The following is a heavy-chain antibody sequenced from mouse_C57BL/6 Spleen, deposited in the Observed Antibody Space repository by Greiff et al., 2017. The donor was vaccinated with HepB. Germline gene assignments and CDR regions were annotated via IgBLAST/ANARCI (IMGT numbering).Heavy chain of an antibody. Sequence: QVQLQHSGPELVKPGASVKISCKASGYAFSSSWMNWVKQRPGKGLEWIGRIYPGDGDTNYNGKFKGKATLTADKSSSTAYMQLSSLTSEDSAVYFCARRGYYYGSSYLYYFDYWGQGTTLTVSS. V-gene: IGHV1-82*01. J-gene: IGHJ2*01. CDR3: ARRGYYYGSSYLYYFDY. D-gene: IGHD1-1*01. CDR1: GYAFSSSW. CDR2: IYPGDGDT.